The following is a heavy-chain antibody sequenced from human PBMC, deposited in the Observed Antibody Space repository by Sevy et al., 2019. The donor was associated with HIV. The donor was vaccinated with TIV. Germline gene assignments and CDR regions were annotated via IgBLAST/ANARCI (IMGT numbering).Heavy chain of an antibody. CDR3: AREGRGAAVDY. CDR2: IKQDGSEK. CDR1: GFTFSSYW. Sequence: GGSLILSCAASGFTFSSYWMSWVRQAPGKGLEWVANIKQDGSEKYYVDSVKGRFTISRDNAKNSLYLRMNSLRAEETAMYYCAREGRGAAVDYWGQGTLVTVSS. D-gene: IGHD6-13*01. J-gene: IGHJ4*02. V-gene: IGHV3-7*01.